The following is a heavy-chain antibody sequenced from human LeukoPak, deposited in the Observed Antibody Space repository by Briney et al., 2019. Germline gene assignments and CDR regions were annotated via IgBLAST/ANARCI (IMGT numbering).Heavy chain of an antibody. CDR3: ARETRMEWLFNYFDY. Sequence: GASVKVSCKASGGTFSSYAISWVRQAPGQGLEWMGRIIPIFGTANYAQKFQGRVTITTDESTSTAYMELSSLRSEDTAVYYCARETRMEWLFNYFDYWGQGTLVTVSS. CDR2: IIPIFGTA. CDR1: GGTFSSYA. J-gene: IGHJ4*02. D-gene: IGHD3-3*01. V-gene: IGHV1-69*05.